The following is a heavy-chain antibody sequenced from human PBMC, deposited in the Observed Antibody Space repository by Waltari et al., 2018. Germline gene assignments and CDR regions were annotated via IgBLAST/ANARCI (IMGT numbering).Heavy chain of an antibody. CDR2: IYHSGST. CDR3: ARREPPRYFQH. D-gene: IGHD1-26*01. J-gene: IGHJ1*01. CDR1: GYSISSGYY. Sequence: SGYSISSGYYWGWIRQPPGKGLEWIGSIYHSGSTYYNPSLKSRVTISVDTSKNQFSLKLSSVTAADTAVYYCARREPPRYFQHWGQGTLVTVSS. V-gene: IGHV4-38-2*01.